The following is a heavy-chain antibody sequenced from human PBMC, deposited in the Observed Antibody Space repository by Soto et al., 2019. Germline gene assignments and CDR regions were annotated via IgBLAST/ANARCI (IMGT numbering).Heavy chain of an antibody. V-gene: IGHV3-30*18. J-gene: IGHJ5*02. CDR1: GFTFSSYG. Sequence: QVQLVESGGGVVQPGRSLRLSCAASGFTFSSYGMHWVRQAPGKGLEWVAVISYDGSNKYYADSVKGRFTISRDNSQNTLYLQMNSLRAEDTAVYYCAKDHRYYDFWSGQTSWGQGTLVTVSS. CDR2: ISYDGSNK. CDR3: AKDHRYYDFWSGQTS. D-gene: IGHD3-3*01.